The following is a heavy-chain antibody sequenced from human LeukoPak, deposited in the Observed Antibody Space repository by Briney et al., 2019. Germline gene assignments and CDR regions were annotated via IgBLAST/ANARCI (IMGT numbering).Heavy chain of an antibody. Sequence: GGSLRLSCAASGVTFSNYSMNWVRQAPGKGLEWVSYISSSSTIYYADSVKGRFTISRDTAKNSLYLQMNSLRAEDTAVYYCARDRGRVLRFLEWLSNDYFDYWGQGTLVTVSS. J-gene: IGHJ4*02. CDR1: GVTFSNYS. D-gene: IGHD3-3*01. V-gene: IGHV3-48*04. CDR3: ARDRGRVLRFLEWLSNDYFDY. CDR2: ISSSSTI.